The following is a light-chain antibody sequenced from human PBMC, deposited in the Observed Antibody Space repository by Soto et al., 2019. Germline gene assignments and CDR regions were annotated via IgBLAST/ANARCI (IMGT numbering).Light chain of an antibody. Sequence: QSVLTQPASVSGSPGQSITNSCTGTSSDVGSYNLVSWYQQHPGKAPKLMIYEGSKRPSGVSNRFSGSKSGNTASLTISGLQAEDEADYYCCSYAGSSTYVFGTGTKLTVL. CDR3: CSYAGSSTYV. V-gene: IGLV2-23*01. J-gene: IGLJ1*01. CDR1: SSDVGSYNL. CDR2: EGS.